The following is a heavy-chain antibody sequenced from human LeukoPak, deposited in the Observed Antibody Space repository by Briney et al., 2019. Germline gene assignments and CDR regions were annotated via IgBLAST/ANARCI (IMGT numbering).Heavy chain of an antibody. V-gene: IGHV3-23*01. CDR2: VSGSGGST. D-gene: IGHD3-9*01. J-gene: IGHJ4*02. CDR1: GFTFSTYA. Sequence: GGSLRLSCAASGFTFSTYAMSWVRQAPGKGLEWVSAVSGSGGSTYHADSVEGRFTISRDNSKNTLHLQMNSLRAEDTAVYYCAKRGVTGYKEAFDYWGQGTLVTVSS. CDR3: AKRGVTGYKEAFDY.